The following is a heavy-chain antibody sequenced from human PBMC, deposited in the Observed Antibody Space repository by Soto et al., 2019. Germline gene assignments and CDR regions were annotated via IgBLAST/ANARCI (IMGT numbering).Heavy chain of an antibody. CDR3: VKQAHGLGCVAFDY. V-gene: IGHV3-64D*06. D-gene: IGHD3-16*01. CDR1: GFLFSEST. J-gene: IGHJ4*02. CDR2: VSTSGRST. Sequence: WGSLRLSCSASGFLFSESTIYWVRQFPGKGLEAISSVSTSGRSTYYADSVKDRFTISRDNSKNTLFLQMGSLRPEDTAIYYCVKQAHGLGCVAFDYWRQGTRIPVSS.